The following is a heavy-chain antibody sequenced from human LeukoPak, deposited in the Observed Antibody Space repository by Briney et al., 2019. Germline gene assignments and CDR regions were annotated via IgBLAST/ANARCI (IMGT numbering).Heavy chain of an antibody. CDR2: IKQNGGEK. CDR3: ARDGTAAGLYFDL. D-gene: IGHD6-13*01. CDR1: GFTFTNYW. Sequence: GGSLRLSCAVSGFTFTNYWMNWVRQAPGEGLEWVASIKQNGGEKSYVDSVKGRFTISRDNAKNSLYPQMSSLRAEDTAVYYCARDGTAAGLYFDLWGQGTLVTVSS. V-gene: IGHV3-7*01. J-gene: IGHJ4*01.